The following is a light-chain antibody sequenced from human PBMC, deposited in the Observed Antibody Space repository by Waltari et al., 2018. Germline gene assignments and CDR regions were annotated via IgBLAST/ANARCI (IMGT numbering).Light chain of an antibody. CDR1: SSYVGAYSY. V-gene: IGLV2-14*01. Sequence: QSALTQPAPVSGSPGQSITISCSGTSSYVGAYSYFSWYQHHPGTAPKLMILEVSNRPSGVPDRFSGSKSGNTASLTISGLQAEDEADYYCSSFTTTSTWVFGGGTKLTVL. CDR2: EVS. CDR3: SSFTTTSTWV. J-gene: IGLJ3*02.